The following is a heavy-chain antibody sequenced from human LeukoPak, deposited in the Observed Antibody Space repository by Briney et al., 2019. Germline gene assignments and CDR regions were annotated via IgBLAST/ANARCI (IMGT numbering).Heavy chain of an antibody. CDR3: AGSLSGITMMVVAKWGFDY. D-gene: IGHD3-22*01. CDR1: GFTFSSFE. V-gene: IGHV3-23*01. Sequence: PGGSLRLSCGAPGFTFSSFEMNWVRQAPGKGLEWVSVISGSGGSTYYADSVKGRFTISRDNSKNTVYLQMNSLRAEDTAVYYCAGSLSGITMMVVAKWGFDYWGQGTLVTVSS. CDR2: ISGSGGST. J-gene: IGHJ4*02.